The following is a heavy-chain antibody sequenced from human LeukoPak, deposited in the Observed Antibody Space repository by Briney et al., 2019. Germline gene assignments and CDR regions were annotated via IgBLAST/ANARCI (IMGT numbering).Heavy chain of an antibody. V-gene: IGHV3-9*01. CDR1: GFTFDDYA. CDR3: AKGHDFALYTAMEY. Sequence: PGRSLRLSCAASGFTFDDYAMHWVRQAPGKGLEWVSGISWNSGSIGYADSVKGRFTISRDNAKNSLYLQMNSLRAEDTALYYCAKGHDFALYTAMEYWGQGTLVTVSS. D-gene: IGHD5-18*01. J-gene: IGHJ4*02. CDR2: ISWNSGSI.